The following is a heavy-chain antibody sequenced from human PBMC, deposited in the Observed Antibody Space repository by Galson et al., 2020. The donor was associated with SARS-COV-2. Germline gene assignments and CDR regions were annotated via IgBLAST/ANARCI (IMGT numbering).Heavy chain of an antibody. CDR3: ASGLGGDY. CDR2: IFYSGFT. CDR1: GDSITSDESY. V-gene: IGHV4-31*03. Sequence: SETLPLTCTVSGDSITSDESYWSWIRRHPGRGLEWLGYIFYSGFTYYSPSFKSRVTMSLDTSKNQFSLELKSVTAADTAVYYCASGLGGDYWGPGTLVTVSS. J-gene: IGHJ4*02. D-gene: IGHD1-26*01.